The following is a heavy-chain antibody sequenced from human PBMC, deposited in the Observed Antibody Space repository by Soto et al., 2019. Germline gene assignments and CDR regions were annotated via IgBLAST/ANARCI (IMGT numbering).Heavy chain of an antibody. Sequence: SETLSLTCAVYGGSFSGYYWSWIRQPPGKGLEWIGEINHSGSTNYNPSLKSRVTISVDTSKNQFSLKLSSVTAADTAVYYCARGNPLYCSSTSCHPYYYYYYYMDVWGKGTTVTVSS. CDR1: GGSFSGYY. D-gene: IGHD2-2*01. V-gene: IGHV4-34*01. CDR3: ARGNPLYCSSTSCHPYYYYYYYMDV. J-gene: IGHJ6*03. CDR2: INHSGST.